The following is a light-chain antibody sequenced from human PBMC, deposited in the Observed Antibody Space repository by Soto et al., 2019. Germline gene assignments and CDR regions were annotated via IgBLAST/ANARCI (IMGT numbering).Light chain of an antibody. Sequence: EIVLTQSPGTLSLSPGERATLACRASQSVSSIYVAWYQHKPRQAPRLRIYGASSRATGIPDRFSGGGSGTDFALTISRLEPEDFAVYYCQQYGSSPHTFGQGTQVEIK. CDR1: QSVSSIY. CDR2: GAS. V-gene: IGKV3-20*01. CDR3: QQYGSSPHT. J-gene: IGKJ2*01.